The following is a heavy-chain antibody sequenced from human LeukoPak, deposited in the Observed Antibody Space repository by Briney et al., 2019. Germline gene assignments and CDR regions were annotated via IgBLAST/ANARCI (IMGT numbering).Heavy chain of an antibody. V-gene: IGHV1-2*02. CDR2: INPNSGGT. Sequence: ASVKVSCKASGYTFTGYYMHWVRQAPGQGLEWMGWINPNSGGTNYAQKFQGRLTMTTDTSTATAYMELRSLISDDTAVYYCARDLGSGSYRGDYWGQGTLVTVSS. CDR3: ARDLGSGSYRGDY. CDR1: GYTFTGYY. D-gene: IGHD3-10*01. J-gene: IGHJ4*02.